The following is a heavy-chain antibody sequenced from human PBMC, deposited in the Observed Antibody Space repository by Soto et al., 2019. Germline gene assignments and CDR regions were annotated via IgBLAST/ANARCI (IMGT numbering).Heavy chain of an antibody. V-gene: IGHV4-59*08. CDR1: GGSISSYY. CDR3: ARRGSFLESRLYYYMDV. D-gene: IGHD3-3*01. CDR2: IYYSGST. Sequence: SETLSLTCTVSGGSISSYYWSWIRQPPGKGLEWIGYIYYSGSTNYNPSLKSRVTISVDTSKNQFSLKLSSVTAADTAVYYCARRGSFLESRLYYYMDVWGKGTTVTVSS. J-gene: IGHJ6*03.